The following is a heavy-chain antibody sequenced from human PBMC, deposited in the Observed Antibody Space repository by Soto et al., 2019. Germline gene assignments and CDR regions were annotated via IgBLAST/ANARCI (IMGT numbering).Heavy chain of an antibody. CDR1: GGSFSGYY. V-gene: IGHV4-34*01. CDR3: ARAGYCSGGSCSWFDP. Sequence: QVQLQQWGAGLLKPSETLSLTCAVYGGSFSGYYWSWIRQPPGKGLEWIGEINHSGSTNYNPSLKSRVTITVDTSKNQFSLKLSSVTAADTAVYYCARAGYCSGGSCSWFDPWGQGTLVTVSS. CDR2: INHSGST. J-gene: IGHJ5*02. D-gene: IGHD2-15*01.